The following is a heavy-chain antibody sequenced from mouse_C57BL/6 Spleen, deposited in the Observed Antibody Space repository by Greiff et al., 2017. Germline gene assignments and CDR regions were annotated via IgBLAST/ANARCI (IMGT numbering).Heavy chain of an antibody. CDR3: ARSSGDYDGGFAY. CDR1: GYAFSSYW. CDR2: IYPGDGDP. V-gene: IGHV1-80*01. J-gene: IGHJ3*01. Sequence: QVQLQQSGAELVKPGASVKISCKASGYAFSSYWMNWVKQRPGKGLEWIGQIYPGDGDPNYNGKFKGKATLTADTSSSTAYMQLSGLTSEDAAVYFCARSSGDYDGGFAYGGQGTLVTVSA. D-gene: IGHD2-4*01.